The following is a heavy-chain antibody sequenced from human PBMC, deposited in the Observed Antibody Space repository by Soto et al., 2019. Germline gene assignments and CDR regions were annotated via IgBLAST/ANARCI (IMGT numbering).Heavy chain of an antibody. D-gene: IGHD3-16*01. Sequence: EVQLLESGGGLVQPGGSLRLSCAASGFTFNTFEMIWVRQAPGRGLEWVSFISDDGTRTYYADAVKGRFTISRDNSKYTLYLQMNSLTVEDTAVYACVKGGWLDFWGQGTLVTVSS. CDR2: ISDDGTRT. CDR1: GFTFNTFE. V-gene: IGHV3-23*01. CDR3: VKGGWLDF. J-gene: IGHJ5*01.